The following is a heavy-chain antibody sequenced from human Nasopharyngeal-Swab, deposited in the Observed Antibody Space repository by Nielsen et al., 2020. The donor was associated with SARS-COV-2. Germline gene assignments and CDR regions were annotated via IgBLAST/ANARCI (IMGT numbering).Heavy chain of an antibody. V-gene: IGHV3-30*04. CDR3: ARELSDGSGTYGMDV. Sequence: GGSLRLSCAASGSTFSSYAMHWVRQAPGKGLEWVAVISYDGSNKYYADSVKGRFTISRDNSKNTLYLQMNSLRAEDTAVYYCARELSDGSGTYGMDVWGQGTTVTVSS. J-gene: IGHJ6*02. D-gene: IGHD3-10*01. CDR1: GSTFSSYA. CDR2: ISYDGSNK.